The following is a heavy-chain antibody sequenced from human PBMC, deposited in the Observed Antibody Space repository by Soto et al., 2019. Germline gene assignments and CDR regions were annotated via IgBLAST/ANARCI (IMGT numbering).Heavy chain of an antibody. CDR1: GYSFSSYW. Sequence: GESLKISCKAFGYSFSSYWVAWVRQMPGKGLEWMGIIYPGDSDTRYSPSFQGQVTISADKSISTAYLQWSSLKASDTAMYYCARTAAAGKYYYGMDVWGQGTTVTVSS. J-gene: IGHJ6*02. V-gene: IGHV5-51*01. CDR3: ARTAAAGKYYYGMDV. CDR2: IYPGDSDT. D-gene: IGHD6-13*01.